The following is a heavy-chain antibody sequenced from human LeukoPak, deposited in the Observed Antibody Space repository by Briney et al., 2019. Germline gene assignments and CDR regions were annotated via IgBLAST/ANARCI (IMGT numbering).Heavy chain of an antibody. CDR3: ARVGRDGYNYFDF. V-gene: IGHV4-59*11. Sequence: AETLSLTCTVSGASIRSHHGTWIRQPPGKGLEWIGNVYYVGSTSYSPSLKSRVTISLDTSKNQFSLKLTSATAADTAVYYCARVGRDGYNYFDFWGQGTLVTVSS. CDR2: VYYVGST. D-gene: IGHD5-24*01. CDR1: GASIRSHH. J-gene: IGHJ4*02.